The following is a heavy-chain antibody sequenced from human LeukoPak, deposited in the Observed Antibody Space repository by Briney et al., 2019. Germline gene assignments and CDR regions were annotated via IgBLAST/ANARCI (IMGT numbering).Heavy chain of an antibody. V-gene: IGHV3-72*01. CDR1: EFSLSDFY. CDR3: AKDNRRHYTSGPNPDSLH. J-gene: IGHJ4*02. Sequence: GGSLRLSCTASEFSLSDFYMDWVRQAPGKGLEWVGRSRTKARGYTTEYAASVRDRFTVSRDESRNSVYLQMDSLRTEDTAVYYCAKDNRRHYTSGPNPDSLHWGQGALVTVSS. D-gene: IGHD6-19*01. CDR2: SRTKARGYTT.